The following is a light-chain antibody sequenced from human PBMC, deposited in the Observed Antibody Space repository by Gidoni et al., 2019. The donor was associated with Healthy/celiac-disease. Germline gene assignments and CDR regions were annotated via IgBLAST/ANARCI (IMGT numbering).Light chain of an antibody. CDR2: KAS. V-gene: IGKV1-5*03. J-gene: IGKJ4*01. Sequence: DIQMTQSPSTLSASVGDRVTITCRASQSISSWLAWYQQKPGKAPKLLFYKASSLESGVPSWFSGSGSGTEFTLTISSLQPDDFATYYCQQYNSYSTFGGGTKVEIK. CDR1: QSISSW. CDR3: QQYNSYST.